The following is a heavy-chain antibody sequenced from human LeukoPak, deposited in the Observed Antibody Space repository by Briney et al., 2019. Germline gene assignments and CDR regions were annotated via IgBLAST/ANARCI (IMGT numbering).Heavy chain of an antibody. D-gene: IGHD3-9*01. J-gene: IGHJ4*02. V-gene: IGHV4-34*01. CDR2: INHSGST. Sequence: PSETLSLTCAVYGGSFSGYYWSWIRQPPGKGLEWIGEINHSGSTNYNPSLKSRVTISVDTSKNQFSLKLSSVTAADTAVYYCARTSAKLRYFDWPRTPYFDYWGQGTLVTVSS. CDR1: GGSFSGYY. CDR3: ARTSAKLRYFDWPRTPYFDY.